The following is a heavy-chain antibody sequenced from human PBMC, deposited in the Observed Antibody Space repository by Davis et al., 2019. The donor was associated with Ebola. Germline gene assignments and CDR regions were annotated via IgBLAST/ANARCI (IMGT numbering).Heavy chain of an antibody. Sequence: AASVKVSCKASGYTFTSYGISWVRQAPGQGLEWMGWISAYNGNTNYAQKLQGRVTMTTDTSTSTAYMELRSLRSDDTAVYYCAREGDDFYYYGTDVWGQGTTVTVSS. J-gene: IGHJ6*02. CDR2: ISAYNGNT. D-gene: IGHD3-3*01. CDR1: GYTFTSYG. V-gene: IGHV1-18*01. CDR3: AREGDDFYYYGTDV.